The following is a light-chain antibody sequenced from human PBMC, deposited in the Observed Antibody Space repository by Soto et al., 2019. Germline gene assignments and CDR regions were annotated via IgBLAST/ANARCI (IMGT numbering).Light chain of an antibody. J-gene: IGLJ2*01. CDR2: EVN. Sequence: QYALTQPPSASGSPGQSVTIPCAGTSTDVGEYNYVSWYQQNPGKVPKLIIFEVNKRPSGVPDRFSGSKSGDTASLTVSGLQAEDEADYYCSSFVGAPVIFGGGTKLTV. V-gene: IGLV2-8*01. CDR3: SSFVGAPVI. CDR1: STDVGEYNY.